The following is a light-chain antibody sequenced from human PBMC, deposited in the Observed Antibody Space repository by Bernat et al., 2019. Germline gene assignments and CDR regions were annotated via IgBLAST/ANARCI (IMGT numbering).Light chain of an antibody. CDR2: DAS. CDR1: QSVSSF. V-gene: IGKV3-11*01. Sequence: EIVLTQSPAILSLSPGERATLPCRASQSVSSFLAWYQQKPGQAPRLLIYDASNRATGIPPRFSGSGSGTDFTLTISSLETEDFAGYYCQPRSSSPPLTFGGGTKVELK. J-gene: IGKJ4*01. CDR3: QPRSSSPPLT.